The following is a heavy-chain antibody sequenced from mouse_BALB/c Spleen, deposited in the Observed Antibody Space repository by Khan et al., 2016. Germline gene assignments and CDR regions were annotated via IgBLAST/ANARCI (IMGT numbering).Heavy chain of an antibody. V-gene: IGHV9-2-1*01. CDR2: INTEPGDP. CDR3: ARSHDGFAY. CDR1: GYTFTDYS. J-gene: IGHJ3*01. Sequence: QIQLVQSGPELKKPGETVKISCMASGYTFTDYSMHWVKQAPGKGLKWMGWINTEPGDPTYADDFKGRFAFSLETSARTAYLQINNPKKEDTATYVCARSHDGFAYWGQGTLVTVSA.